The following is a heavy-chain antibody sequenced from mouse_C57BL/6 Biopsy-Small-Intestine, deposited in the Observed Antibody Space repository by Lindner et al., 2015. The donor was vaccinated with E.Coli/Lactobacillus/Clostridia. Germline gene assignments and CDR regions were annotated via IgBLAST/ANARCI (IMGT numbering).Heavy chain of an antibody. Sequence: VQLQESGAELVKPGASVKLSCKASGYTFTSYWMQWVKQRPGRGLEWIGRIDPNSGGTIYNEKFKSKATLTVDKPSSTAYMQLSSLTSEGSAVYYCARSRTSSGYGFAYWGQGTLVTVSA. CDR1: GYTFTSYW. CDR3: ARSRTSSGYGFAY. J-gene: IGHJ3*01. V-gene: IGHV1-72*01. D-gene: IGHD3-2*02. CDR2: IDPNSGGT.